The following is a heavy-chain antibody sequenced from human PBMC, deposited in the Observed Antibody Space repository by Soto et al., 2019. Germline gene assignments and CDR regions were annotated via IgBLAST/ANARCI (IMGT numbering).Heavy chain of an antibody. V-gene: IGHV3-30*18. Sequence: GGSLRLSCAASGFTFSSYGMHWVRQAPGKGLEWVAVISYDGSNKYYADSVKGRFTISRDNSKNTLYLQMNSLRAEDTAVYYCAKDLGLGSSSIWSGYYPYYGMDVWGQGTTVTV. CDR2: ISYDGSNK. J-gene: IGHJ6*02. CDR1: GFTFSSYG. CDR3: AKDLGLGSSSIWSGYYPYYGMDV. D-gene: IGHD3-3*01.